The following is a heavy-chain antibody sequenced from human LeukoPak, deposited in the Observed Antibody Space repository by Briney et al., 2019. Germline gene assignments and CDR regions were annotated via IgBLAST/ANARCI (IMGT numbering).Heavy chain of an antibody. CDR1: GGTFTSYA. CDR3: ARELGSLDY. Sequence: ASVKVSCTASGGTFTSYAISWVRQAPGQGLAWMGGIIPIFGTANYAQKFQGRVTITADESTSTAYVELSSLRSEDTAVYYCARELGSLDYWGQGTLVTVSS. V-gene: IGHV1-69*13. CDR2: IIPIFGTA. J-gene: IGHJ4*02. D-gene: IGHD3-3*02.